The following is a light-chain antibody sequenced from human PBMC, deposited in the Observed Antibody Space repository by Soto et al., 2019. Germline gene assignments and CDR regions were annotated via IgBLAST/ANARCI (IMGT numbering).Light chain of an antibody. Sequence: DIQMTQSPSSLSASVGDRVTITCRASQGISNYLAWYQQKPGKVPKLLIYAASTLQSGVPSRFSGSGSGTDFTLTVSSLQPEDNATYYCQKCNSAPPFTFGPGTKVDIK. CDR2: AAS. V-gene: IGKV1-27*01. J-gene: IGKJ3*01. CDR1: QGISNY. CDR3: QKCNSAPPFT.